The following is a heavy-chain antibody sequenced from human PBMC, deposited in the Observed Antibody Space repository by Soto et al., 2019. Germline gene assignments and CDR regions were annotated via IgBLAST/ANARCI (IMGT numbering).Heavy chain of an antibody. V-gene: IGHV1-18*01. CDR1: GYTFNSYG. D-gene: IGHD3-22*01. J-gene: IGHJ4*02. Sequence: ASVKVSCKASGYTFNSYGIGWVRQAPGQGLEWMGWISAYNGNTNYAQKLQGRVTMTTDTSTSTAYMELRSLRSDDTAVYYCARDVFHGYYDSSGPYGYRGQGTLVTVSS. CDR3: ARDVFHGYYDSSGPYGY. CDR2: ISAYNGNT.